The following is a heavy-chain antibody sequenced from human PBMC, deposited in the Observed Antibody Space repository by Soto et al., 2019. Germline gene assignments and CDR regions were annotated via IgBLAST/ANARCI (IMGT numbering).Heavy chain of an antibody. Sequence: GGSLRLSCAASGFTFSGQYMTWIRQAPGKGLEWVSKISGDATLTYYSDSVKGRFTVSRDNAKKALYLQMNSLRAEDTAVYYCAKQTNTVIVYWGQGTLITVSS. V-gene: IGHV3-11*01. CDR1: GFTFSGQY. J-gene: IGHJ4*02. D-gene: IGHD4-4*01. CDR3: AKQTNTVIVY. CDR2: ISGDATLT.